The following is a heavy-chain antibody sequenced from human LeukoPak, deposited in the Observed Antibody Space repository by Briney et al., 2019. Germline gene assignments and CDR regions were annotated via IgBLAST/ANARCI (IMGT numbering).Heavy chain of an antibody. CDR3: ARLPIEHYDSSGYCGFDY. CDR2: ISSSGSTI. CDR1: GFTFSSYE. J-gene: IGHJ4*02. Sequence: TGGSLRLSCAASGFTFSSYEMNWVRQAPGKGLEWVSYISSSGSTIYYADSVKGRFTISRDNAKNSLYLQMNSLRAEDTAVYYCARLPIEHYDSSGYCGFDYWGQGTLVTVSS. D-gene: IGHD3-22*01. V-gene: IGHV3-48*03.